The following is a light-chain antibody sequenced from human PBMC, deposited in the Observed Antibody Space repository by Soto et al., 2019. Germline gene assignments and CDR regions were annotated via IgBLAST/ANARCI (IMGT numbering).Light chain of an antibody. CDR1: QSVSSN. CDR2: GAS. J-gene: IGKJ1*01. V-gene: IGKV3-15*01. CDR3: QQYNNWPPTWT. Sequence: EIVMTQSPATLSVSPGERATLSCRASQSVSSNLAWYQQKPGQAPRLLIYGASTRATGIPARFSGSGSGTEFTLTISSLQSEDFAVYYCQQYNNWPPTWTVGQGTKVDI.